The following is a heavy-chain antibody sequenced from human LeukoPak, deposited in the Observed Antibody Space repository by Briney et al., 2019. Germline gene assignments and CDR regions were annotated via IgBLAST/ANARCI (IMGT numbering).Heavy chain of an antibody. CDR2: INHSRST. D-gene: IGHD3-16*02. J-gene: IGHJ4*02. V-gene: IGHV4-34*01. Sequence: PSETLSLTCAVYGGSFSGYYWSWIRQPPGKGLEWIGEINHSRSTNYNPSLKSRVTISVDTSKNQFSLKLSPVTAADTAVYYCARAYDYVWGSYRYKPYFDYWGQGTLVTVSS. CDR1: GGSFSGYY. CDR3: ARAYDYVWGSYRYKPYFDY.